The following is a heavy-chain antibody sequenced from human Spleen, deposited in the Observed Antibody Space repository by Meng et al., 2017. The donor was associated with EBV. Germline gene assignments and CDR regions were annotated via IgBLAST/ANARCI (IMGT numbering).Heavy chain of an antibody. CDR2: IHHSGGT. CDR1: RGFITSGDW. V-gene: IGHV4-4*02. Sequence: GHRRGAGPGLVRPSGTLSLTCAVSRGFITSGDWWSWVRQSPGKGLEWIGEIHHSGGTSYNPSLKSRVTISLDMSKDQFSLRLSSVTAADTAVYYCARAGYHRPASEYWGQGTLVTVSS. D-gene: IGHD2-15*01. CDR3: ARAGYHRPASEY. J-gene: IGHJ4*02.